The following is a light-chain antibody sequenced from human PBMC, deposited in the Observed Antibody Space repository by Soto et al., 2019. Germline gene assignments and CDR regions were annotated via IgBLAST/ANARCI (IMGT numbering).Light chain of an antibody. Sequence: DIQLTQSPSFLSASVGDRVTITCRASQGISSYLAWYQQKPGKAPKLLIYAASTLQSGVPSRFSGSGSGTEFTLTISSLQPEDFANCYCQQLTFGGGTKVEIK. CDR3: QQLT. CDR2: AAS. CDR1: QGISSY. V-gene: IGKV1-9*01. J-gene: IGKJ4*01.